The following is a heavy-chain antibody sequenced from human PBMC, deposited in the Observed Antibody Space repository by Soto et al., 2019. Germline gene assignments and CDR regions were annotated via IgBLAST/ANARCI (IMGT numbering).Heavy chain of an antibody. V-gene: IGHV4-4*02. Sequence: QVQLQESGPGLVKPSGTLSLTCAVSGVSISSSTWWSWVRQSPGKGLGWIGAIYHVGSTSYNPSLKRRVTISVDKSKNQFSLNLSSVTAADTAVYYCAGGTGSGSYDFWGQGTLVTVSS. CDR2: IYHVGST. J-gene: IGHJ4*02. D-gene: IGHD3-10*01. CDR3: AGGTGSGSYDF. CDR1: GVSISSSTW.